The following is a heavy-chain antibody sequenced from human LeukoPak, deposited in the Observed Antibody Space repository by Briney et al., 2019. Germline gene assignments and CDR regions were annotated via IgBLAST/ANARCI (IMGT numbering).Heavy chain of an antibody. J-gene: IGHJ4*02. CDR1: GFTFSSYG. Sequence: PGGSLRLSCAASGFTFSSYGMHWVRQAPGKGLEWVAVIWYDGSNKYYADSVKGRFTISRDNSKNTLYLQMNSLRAEDTAVYYCAKDAEVQPYYFDYWGQGTLVTVSS. V-gene: IGHV3-33*06. D-gene: IGHD1-1*01. CDR3: AKDAEVQPYYFDY. CDR2: IWYDGSNK.